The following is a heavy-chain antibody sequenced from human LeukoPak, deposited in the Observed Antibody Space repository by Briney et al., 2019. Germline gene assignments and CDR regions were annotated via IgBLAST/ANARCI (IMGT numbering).Heavy chain of an antibody. CDR3: ARARVASGSYSSHYYYMDV. CDR2: IYYSGST. V-gene: IGHV4-39*07. Sequence: PSESLSLTCTASGDSISSSSYYWGWIRQPPGKGLEWIVSIYYSGSTYYNPSLNSRVTISVDTSKNQFSLKMSPVTAADTAVYYCARARVASGSYSSHYYYMDVWGKGTTVTVSS. J-gene: IGHJ6*03. CDR1: GDSISSSSYY. D-gene: IGHD1-26*01.